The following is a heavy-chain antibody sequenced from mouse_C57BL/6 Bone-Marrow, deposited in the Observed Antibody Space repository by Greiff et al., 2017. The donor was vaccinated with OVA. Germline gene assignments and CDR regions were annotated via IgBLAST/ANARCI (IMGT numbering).Heavy chain of an antibody. CDR3: TRGYDKSYAMDD. D-gene: IGHD2-3*01. Sequence: VQLQQSGAELVRPGASVTLSCKASGYTFTDYEMHWVKQTPVHGLEWIGAIDPETGGTAYNQKFKGKAILTADKSSSTAYMELRSLTSEDSAVYYCTRGYDKSYAMDDWGRGNSVTVSA. V-gene: IGHV1-15*01. J-gene: IGHJ4*01. CDR2: IDPETGGT. CDR1: GYTFTDYE.